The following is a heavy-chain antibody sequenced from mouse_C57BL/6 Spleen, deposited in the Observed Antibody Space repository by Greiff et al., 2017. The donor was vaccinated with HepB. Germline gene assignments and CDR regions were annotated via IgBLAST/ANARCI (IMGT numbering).Heavy chain of an antibody. V-gene: IGHV1-69*01. CDR1: GYTFTSYW. Sequence: QVQLQQPGAELVMPGASVKLSCKASGYTFTSYWMHWVKQRPGQGLEWIGEIDPSDSYTNYNQKFKGKSTLTVDKSSSTAYMQLSSLTSEDSAVYYCARLLLSHAMDYWGQGTSVTVSS. J-gene: IGHJ4*01. CDR3: ARLLLSHAMDY. CDR2: IDPSDSYT. D-gene: IGHD2-1*01.